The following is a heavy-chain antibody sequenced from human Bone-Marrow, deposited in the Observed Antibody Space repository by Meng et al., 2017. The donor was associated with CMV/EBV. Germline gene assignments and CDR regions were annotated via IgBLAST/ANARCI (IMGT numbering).Heavy chain of an antibody. Sequence: GESLKISCAASGFTFSSYWMSWVRQASGKGLEWVANIKQDGSEKYYVDSVKGRFTISRDNAKNSLYLQMNSLRAEDTAVYYCARDRAYSSGWSDDWGQGTRVTGSS. V-gene: IGHV3-7*01. CDR2: IKQDGSEK. J-gene: IGHJ5*02. CDR3: ARDRAYSSGWSDD. D-gene: IGHD6-19*01. CDR1: GFTFSSYW.